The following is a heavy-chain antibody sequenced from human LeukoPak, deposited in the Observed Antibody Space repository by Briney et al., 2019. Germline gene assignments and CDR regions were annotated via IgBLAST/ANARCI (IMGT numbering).Heavy chain of an antibody. D-gene: IGHD3-3*01. CDR1: GFTFTSYG. CDR3: ARDREQTYYDFWSGYFY. Sequence: QSGRSLRLSCAASGFTFTSYGMHWVRQAPGKGLEWVAIIWYDGSNKYYADSMKGRFTISRDNSKNTLYLQMSSLRAEDTAVYYCARDREQTYYDFWSGYFYWGQGTLVTVSS. CDR2: IWYDGSNK. J-gene: IGHJ4*02. V-gene: IGHV3-33*01.